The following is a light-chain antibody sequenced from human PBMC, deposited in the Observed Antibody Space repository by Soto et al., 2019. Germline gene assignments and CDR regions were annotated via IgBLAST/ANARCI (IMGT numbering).Light chain of an antibody. Sequence: DIQMTQSPSTLSASVGDRVTITCRASQSISSWLAWYQQKPGKAPKLLIYDASSLASGVPPRFSGSGSGTEFTLTISSLQPDDFATYYDQQYNSYSTFGPGTKVDIK. J-gene: IGKJ3*01. CDR2: DAS. CDR1: QSISSW. CDR3: QQYNSYST. V-gene: IGKV1-5*01.